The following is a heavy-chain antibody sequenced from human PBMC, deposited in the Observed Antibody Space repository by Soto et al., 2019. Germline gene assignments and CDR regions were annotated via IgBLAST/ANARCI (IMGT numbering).Heavy chain of an antibody. V-gene: IGHV3-7*01. J-gene: IGHJ6*02. CDR1: GFTFSSYW. CDR2: VKYDGSQT. CDR3: TRDFQGPLDYGMDV. D-gene: IGHD1-1*01. Sequence: GGSLRLSCADSGFTFSSYWMSWVRQAPGKGLEWVANVKYDGSQTYYVGSVKGRFTISRDNAKNSLYLQLNSLRAEDTAVYYCTRDFQGPLDYGMDVWGQGTTVTVSS.